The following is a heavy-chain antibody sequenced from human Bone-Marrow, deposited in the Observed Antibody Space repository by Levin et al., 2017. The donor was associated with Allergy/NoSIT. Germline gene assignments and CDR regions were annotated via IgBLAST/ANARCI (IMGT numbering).Heavy chain of an antibody. CDR1: GYSFSVYY. Sequence: ASVKVSCKTSGYSFSVYYIHWVRQAPGEGLEWLGRINPNTGGTTSAQKFQGRVTMTRDTSISTVTIELNNLRSDDTAVYYCARERRGGYYYGIDVWAKGPRSPSP. D-gene: IGHD3-10*01. V-gene: IGHV1-2*06. J-gene: IGHJ6*02. CDR3: ARERRGGYYYGIDV. CDR2: INPNTGGT.